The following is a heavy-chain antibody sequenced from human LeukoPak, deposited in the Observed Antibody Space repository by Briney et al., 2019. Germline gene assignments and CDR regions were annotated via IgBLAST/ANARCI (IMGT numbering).Heavy chain of an antibody. CDR3: ARHSSGWSFYFAY. Sequence: GASVRVSCKASGDTFTMYEISWVRQAPGEGVGSMAWMSAYNGNTNYTQNLQRRDTITTETTTTTAYMELRSLRSDDPAVYYCARHSSGWSFYFAYWGQGTLVTVSS. D-gene: IGHD6-19*01. J-gene: IGHJ4*02. V-gene: IGHV1-18*01. CDR2: MSAYNGNT. CDR1: GDTFTMYE.